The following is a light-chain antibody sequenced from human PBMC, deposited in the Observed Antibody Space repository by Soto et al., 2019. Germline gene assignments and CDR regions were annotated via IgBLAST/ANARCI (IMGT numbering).Light chain of an antibody. CDR1: QSFSSN. CDR3: QQYRT. J-gene: IGKJ1*01. V-gene: IGKV3-15*01. Sequence: DIVLTQYPGPLSLSPGERSTLSCRASQSFSSNLAWYQQKPGQAPRLLIYGASTRATGIPARFSGSGSGTEFTLTISSLQSEDFAVYDCQQYRTFGQGTKVDIK. CDR2: GAS.